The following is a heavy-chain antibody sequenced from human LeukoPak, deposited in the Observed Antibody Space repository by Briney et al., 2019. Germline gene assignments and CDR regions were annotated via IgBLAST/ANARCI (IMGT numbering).Heavy chain of an antibody. CDR3: ANDDTSGYYQA. CDR2: IIPIFGTA. V-gene: IGHV1-69*06. D-gene: IGHD3-22*01. Sequence: GSSVKVSCKASGGTFSSYAISWVRQAPGQGLEWMGRIIPIFGTANYAQKFQGRVTITADKSTSTAYMELSSLRSDDTAVYYCANDDTSGYYQAWGQGTLVTVSS. CDR1: GGTFSSYA. J-gene: IGHJ4*02.